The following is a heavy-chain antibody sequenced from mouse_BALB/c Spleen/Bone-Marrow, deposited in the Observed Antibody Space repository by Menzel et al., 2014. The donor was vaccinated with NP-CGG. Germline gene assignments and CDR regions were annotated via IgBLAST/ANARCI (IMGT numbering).Heavy chain of an antibody. J-gene: IGHJ1*01. CDR2: IDPANGNT. CDR1: GFSIKDTY. D-gene: IGHD2-14*01. CDR3: ASYRYAWYFDV. V-gene: IGHV14-3*02. Sequence: EVHLVESGAELVKPGASVKLSCTASGFSIKDTYMHWVKQRPEQGLEWIGRIDPANGNTKYDPKFQGKATITADTSSNTAYLQLSSLTSEDTAVYYCASYRYAWYFDVWGAGTTVTVSS.